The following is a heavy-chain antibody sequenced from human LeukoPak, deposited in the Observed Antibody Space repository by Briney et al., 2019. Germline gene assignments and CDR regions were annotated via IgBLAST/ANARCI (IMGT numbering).Heavy chain of an antibody. V-gene: IGHV1-2*02. CDR3: ARGQGNRLLWVGESLSNINPLDY. CDR2: INPNSGGS. D-gene: IGHD3-10*01. CDR1: GYTFTGYY. Sequence: AASVKVSCKASGYTFTGYYIHWVRQAPGQGLEWMGWINPNSGGSKYAQKFQGRVTMTRDASISTAYMELSRLRYDDTAVYYCARGQGNRLLWVGESLSNINPLDYWGQGTLVTVSS. J-gene: IGHJ4*02.